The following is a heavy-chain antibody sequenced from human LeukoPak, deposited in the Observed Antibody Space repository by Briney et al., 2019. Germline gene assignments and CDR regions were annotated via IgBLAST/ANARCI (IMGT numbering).Heavy chain of an antibody. CDR1: GGSFSGYY. J-gene: IGHJ5*02. D-gene: IGHD2-21*01. V-gene: IGHV4-34*01. CDR3: ARGLFDDPTRFDP. CDR2: INHSGST. Sequence: SETLSLTCAVYGGSFSGYYWSWIRQPPGKELEWIGEINHSGSTNYNPSLKSRVTISVDTSKNQFSLKLSSVTAADTAVYYCARGLFDDPTRFDPWGQGTLVTVSS.